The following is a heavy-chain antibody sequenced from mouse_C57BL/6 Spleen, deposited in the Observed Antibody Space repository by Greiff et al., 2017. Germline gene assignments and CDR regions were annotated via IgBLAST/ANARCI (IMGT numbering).Heavy chain of an antibody. D-gene: IGHD2-4*01. J-gene: IGHJ2*01. CDR1: GFTFSDYY. CDR3: ARLYYDYFFDY. Sequence: DVKLVESEGGLVQPGSSMKLSCTASGFTFSDYYMAWVRQVPEKGLEWVANINYDGSSTYYLDSLKSRFIISRDNAKNILYLQMSSLKSEDTATYYCARLYYDYFFDYWGQGTTLTVSS. CDR2: INYDGSST. V-gene: IGHV5-16*01.